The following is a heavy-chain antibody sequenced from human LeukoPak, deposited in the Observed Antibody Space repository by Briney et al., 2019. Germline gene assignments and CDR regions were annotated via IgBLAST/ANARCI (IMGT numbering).Heavy chain of an antibody. CDR1: GDTFTNYY. CDR3: AGEPATTTVTHPPFDY. Sequence: GASVKVSCKASGDTFTNYYMHCLGQATGREREWMGIINPSGGSTTYAQKFQGRATMPRDPPTRTVYMQLSSLPSEDTAVYYCAGEPATTTVTHPPFDYWGQGTLVTVSS. D-gene: IGHD4-17*01. V-gene: IGHV1-46*01. CDR2: INPSGGST. J-gene: IGHJ4*02.